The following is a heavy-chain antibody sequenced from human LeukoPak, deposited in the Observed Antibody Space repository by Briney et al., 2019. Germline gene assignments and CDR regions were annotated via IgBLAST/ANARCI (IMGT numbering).Heavy chain of an antibody. CDR2: INPNSGGT. CDR1: GERLARKY. CDR3: SRGHFAVTTLGY. Sequence: MESGERLARKYRRWRWSPYEREIKWMGWINPNSGGTNYAQKFQGRVTMTRDTSISTAYMALSSLRSDDTAEYDYSRGHFAVTTLGYWGQGTRVAVS. V-gene: IGHV1-2*02. D-gene: IGHD4-17*01. J-gene: IGHJ4*02.